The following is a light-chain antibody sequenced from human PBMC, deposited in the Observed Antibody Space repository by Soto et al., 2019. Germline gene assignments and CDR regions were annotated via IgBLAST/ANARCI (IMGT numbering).Light chain of an antibody. J-gene: IGKJ4*01. V-gene: IGKV3-11*01. CDR3: QQRSNWLT. CDR2: DAS. CDR1: QSVGIY. Sequence: EVVLTQSPATLSLSPGERATLSCRASQSVGIYLAWYQQKPGQAPRLLIFDASNRATGIPARFSGSGSATDFTLTISSLEAEDVAVYYCQQRSNWLTFGGGTKVEIK.